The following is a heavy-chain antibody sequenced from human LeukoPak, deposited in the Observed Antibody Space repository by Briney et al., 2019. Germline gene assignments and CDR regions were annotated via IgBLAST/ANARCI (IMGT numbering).Heavy chain of an antibody. J-gene: IGHJ4*02. Sequence: PSETLSLTCTVSGYSISSGYYWGWIRQPPGKGLEWIGSIYHSGSTYYNPSLKSRVTISVDTSKNQFSLKLSSVTAADTAVYYCARDLGRAYYDSSGYWYWGQGTLVTVSS. V-gene: IGHV4-38-2*02. D-gene: IGHD3-22*01. CDR2: IYHSGST. CDR1: GYSISSGYY. CDR3: ARDLGRAYYDSSGYWY.